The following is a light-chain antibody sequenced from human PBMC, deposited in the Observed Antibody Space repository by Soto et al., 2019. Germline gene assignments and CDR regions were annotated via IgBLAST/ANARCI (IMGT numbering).Light chain of an antibody. CDR2: WAS. CDR3: QQYYGSPYT. CDR1: QSVLYSANNKNY. Sequence: DIVMTQSPDSLAVSLGERATINCKSSQSVLYSANNKNYLAWYQQKPGQPPNLLIYWASTRESGVPDRFSGSGSGTDFTLTISSLQAEDVAVYYCQQYYGSPYTFGQGTNLEIK. V-gene: IGKV4-1*01. J-gene: IGKJ2*01.